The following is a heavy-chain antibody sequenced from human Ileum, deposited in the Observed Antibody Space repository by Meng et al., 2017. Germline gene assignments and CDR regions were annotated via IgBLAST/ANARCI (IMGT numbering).Heavy chain of an antibody. D-gene: IGHD1-26*01. J-gene: IGHJ4*02. CDR1: GFTFSNAW. CDR2: IKSRSDGGTT. CDR3: TLWYSGVYCK. Sequence: GESLKISCAVSGFTFSNAWLGWVRQAPGKGLEWVARIKSRSDGGTTDYTAPVKGRFTISRDDSKNTLFLQMNSLNTEDTGVCYCTLWYSGVYCKWGQGTLVTVSS. V-gene: IGHV3-15*01.